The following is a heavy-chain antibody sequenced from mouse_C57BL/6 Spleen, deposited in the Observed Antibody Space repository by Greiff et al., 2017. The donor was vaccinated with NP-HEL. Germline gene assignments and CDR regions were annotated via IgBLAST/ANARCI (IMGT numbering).Heavy chain of an antibody. CDR3: ARHEDTTTVVAYYFDY. V-gene: IGHV1-62-2*01. Sequence: VQLQQSGAELVKPGASVKLSCKASGYTFTEYTIHWVQQRSGQGLEWIGWFYPGSGSIKYNEKFKDKATLTADKSSSTVYLELSRLTSEDSAVYFCARHEDTTTVVAYYFDYWGQGTTLTVSS. CDR1: GYTFTEYT. D-gene: IGHD1-1*01. CDR2: FYPGSGSI. J-gene: IGHJ2*01.